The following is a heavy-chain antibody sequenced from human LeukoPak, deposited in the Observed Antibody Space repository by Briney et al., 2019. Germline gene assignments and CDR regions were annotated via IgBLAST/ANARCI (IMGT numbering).Heavy chain of an antibody. CDR3: ARGVGATRRTFDY. J-gene: IGHJ4*02. Sequence: SETLSLTCAVYGGSFSGYYWSWIRQPPRKGLEWIGEINHSGSTNYNPSLKSRVTISVDTSKNQFSLKLSSVTAADTAVYYCARGVGATRRTFDYWGQGTLVTVSS. CDR2: INHSGST. V-gene: IGHV4-34*01. D-gene: IGHD1-26*01. CDR1: GGSFSGYY.